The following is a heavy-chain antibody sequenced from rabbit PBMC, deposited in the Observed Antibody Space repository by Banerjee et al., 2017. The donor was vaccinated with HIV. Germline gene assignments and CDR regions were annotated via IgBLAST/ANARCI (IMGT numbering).Heavy chain of an antibody. CDR1: GIDFSSSYW. CDR2: INTSSGNT. Sequence: QEQLEESGGGLVKPEGSLTLTSTASGIDFSSSYWMCWVRQAPGKGLEWIACINTSSGNTVYASWAKGRVTISKTSSTTVTLQMTSLTAADTATYFCASHPDSSWGLWGPGTLVTVS. CDR3: ASHPDSSWGL. V-gene: IGHV1S45*01. J-gene: IGHJ4*01. D-gene: IGHD4-2*01.